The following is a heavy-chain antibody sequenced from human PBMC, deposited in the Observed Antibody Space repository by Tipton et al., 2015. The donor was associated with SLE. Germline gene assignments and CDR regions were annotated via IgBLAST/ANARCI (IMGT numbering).Heavy chain of an antibody. Sequence: GSLRLSCVGSGVNVSTNYMNWVRQAPGKGLEWVAVLYDRGTTYHADSVQGRFTVSRDTSKNTVYFEMNRLRSEDTAVYYCASSPGVTLFRVVTYFDLWGQGILVTVSS. V-gene: IGHV3-53*05. CDR2: LYDRGTT. CDR3: ASSPGVTLFRVVTYFDL. J-gene: IGHJ4*02. D-gene: IGHD3-3*01. CDR1: GVNVSTNY.